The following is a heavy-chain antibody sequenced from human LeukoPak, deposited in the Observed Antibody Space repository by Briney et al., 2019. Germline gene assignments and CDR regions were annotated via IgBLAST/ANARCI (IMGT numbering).Heavy chain of an antibody. J-gene: IGHJ4*02. V-gene: IGHV1-2*02. CDR3: AGNIVYCRSAICYFN. D-gene: IGHD2-2*01. CDR2: INPNSGGT. Sequence: GASVKVSCKASGYTFTGYFIHGVRQAPGQGLEWMGWINPNSGGTNHAQKFQGTVTNTRDTSTSTAYMELNRLGSDEPARYLLAGNIVYCRSAICYFNWGQGTLVTVSS. CDR1: GYTFTGYF.